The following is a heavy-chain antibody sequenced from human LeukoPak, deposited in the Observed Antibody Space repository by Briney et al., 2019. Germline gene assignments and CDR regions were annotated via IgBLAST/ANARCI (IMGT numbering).Heavy chain of an antibody. V-gene: IGHV1-2*06. Sequence: GASVKVSCKASGGTFSSYAISWVRQAPGQGLEWMGRINPNSGGTNYAQKFQGRVTMTRDTSISTAYMELSRLRSDDTAVYYCAAGTTGDNWFDPWGQGTLVTVSS. D-gene: IGHD1-7*01. J-gene: IGHJ5*02. CDR1: GGTFSSYA. CDR2: INPNSGGT. CDR3: AAGTTGDNWFDP.